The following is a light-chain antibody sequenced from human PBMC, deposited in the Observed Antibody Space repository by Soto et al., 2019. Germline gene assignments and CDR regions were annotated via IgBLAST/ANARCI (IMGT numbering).Light chain of an antibody. J-gene: IGLJ7*01. CDR2: DNI. CDR1: SSNIGNNY. CDR3: GTWDGSRNWV. V-gene: IGLV1-51*01. Sequence: QSVLTQSPSVSAAPGQKVTIYCSGNSSNIGNNYVSWYQQFPDTAPKLLIYDNIKRPSGIPDRFSGSKSGTSATLVITGLQTGDEADYYCGTWDGSRNWVFGGGTQLTVL.